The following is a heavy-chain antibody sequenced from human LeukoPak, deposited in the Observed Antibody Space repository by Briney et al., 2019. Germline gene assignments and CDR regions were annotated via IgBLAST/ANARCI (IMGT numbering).Heavy chain of an antibody. CDR3: ARVFRAGTVNYYYYYYMDV. CDR2: IIPIFGTA. V-gene: IGHV1-69*01. D-gene: IGHD6-13*01. J-gene: IGHJ6*03. Sequence: ASVKVSCKASGGTFSSYAISWVRQAPGQGLEWMGGIIPIFGTANYAQKFQGRVTITADESTSTAYMELSSLRSEDTAVYYCARVFRAGTVNYYYYYYMDVWGKGTTVTISS. CDR1: GGTFSSYA.